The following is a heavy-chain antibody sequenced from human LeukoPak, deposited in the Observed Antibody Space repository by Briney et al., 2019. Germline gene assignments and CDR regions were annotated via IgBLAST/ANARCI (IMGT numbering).Heavy chain of an antibody. Sequence: ASVKVSCKASGGTFSSYAISWVRQAPGQGLEWMGRIIPILGIANYAQKFQGRVTITADKSTSTAYMELSSLRSEDTAVYYCARGSGSYYWDPLDYWGQGTLVTVSS. D-gene: IGHD1-26*01. CDR1: GGTFSSYA. CDR2: IIPILGIA. J-gene: IGHJ4*02. CDR3: ARGSGSYYWDPLDY. V-gene: IGHV1-69*04.